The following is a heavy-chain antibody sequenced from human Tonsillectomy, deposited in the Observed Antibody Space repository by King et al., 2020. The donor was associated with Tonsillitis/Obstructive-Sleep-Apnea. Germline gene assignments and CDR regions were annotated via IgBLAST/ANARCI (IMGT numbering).Heavy chain of an antibody. CDR3: AKGRRLGPTEPPYYFYIDV. D-gene: IGHD1-26*01. J-gene: IGHJ6*03. Sequence: VQLVESGGGLVQPGGSLRLSCAASGFTFSNYAVSWVRQAPGKGLEWVSVISGVGTSTYYADSVTGRFTISRDNSKNTLYLQMNNLTAEDTAVYYCAKGRRLGPTEPPYYFYIDVWGKGTTVTVSS. CDR2: ISGVGTST. CDR1: GFTFSNYA. V-gene: IGHV3-23*04.